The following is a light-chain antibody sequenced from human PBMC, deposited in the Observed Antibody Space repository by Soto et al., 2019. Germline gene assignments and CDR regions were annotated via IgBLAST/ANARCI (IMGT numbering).Light chain of an antibody. V-gene: IGKV3-11*01. CDR3: QQRSNWPST. Sequence: EIVLTQSPATLSFSPGERATLSCRASQSVSSYLAWYQQKPGQPPRLLIYAASNRATGIPARFSGSGSGTDFTLTISSLEPEDFAVYYCQQRSNWPSTFGGGTKVEIK. CDR1: QSVSSY. J-gene: IGKJ4*01. CDR2: AAS.